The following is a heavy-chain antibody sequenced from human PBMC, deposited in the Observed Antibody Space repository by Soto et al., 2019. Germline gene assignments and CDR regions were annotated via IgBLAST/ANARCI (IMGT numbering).Heavy chain of an antibody. CDR1: GFRFSDYG. V-gene: IGHV3-30*18. CDR3: AKDRRDGEYNSVYDF. CDR2: MSFDGTYK. D-gene: IGHD4-17*01. Sequence: QVQLAESGGGVVQPGRSLRLSCIGSGFRFSDYGMHWVRQAPGKGLEWVAMMSFDGTYKYSADSVKGRFIISRDNSKNTLFLKMNSLRAGDTAVYYCAKDRRDGEYNSVYDFGGQGTLVTVSS. J-gene: IGHJ4*02.